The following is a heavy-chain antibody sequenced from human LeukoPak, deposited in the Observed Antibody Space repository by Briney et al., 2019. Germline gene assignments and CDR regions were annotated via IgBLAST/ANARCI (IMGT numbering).Heavy chain of an antibody. D-gene: IGHD4-17*01. Sequence: PGGSLRLSCAASGFTFSSYSIYWVRQAPGEGLEWVSYIISSGGTIYYADSVKGRFTISRDNSKNTLYLQMNSLRAEDTAVYYCANSYDYGDYGEDYWGQGTLVTVSS. CDR1: GFTFSSYS. J-gene: IGHJ4*02. CDR2: IISSGGTI. V-gene: IGHV3-48*01. CDR3: ANSYDYGDYGEDY.